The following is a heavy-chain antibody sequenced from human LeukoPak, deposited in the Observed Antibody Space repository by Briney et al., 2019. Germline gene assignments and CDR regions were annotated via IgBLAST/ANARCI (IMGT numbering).Heavy chain of an antibody. CDR1: GFTFSSYA. CDR2: ISGSGDYT. V-gene: IGHV3-23*01. CDR3: AREGPGELDSAFDI. J-gene: IGHJ3*02. Sequence: PGGSLRLSCAASGFTFSSYAMTWVRQAPGKGLEWVSSISGSGDYTNYAGSVKGRFTISRDNSKNTLYLQMNSLRAEDTAVYYCAREGPGELDSAFDIWGQGTMVTVSS. D-gene: IGHD1-26*01.